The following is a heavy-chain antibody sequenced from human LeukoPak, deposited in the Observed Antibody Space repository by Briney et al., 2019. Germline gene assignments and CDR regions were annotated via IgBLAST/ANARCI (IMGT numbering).Heavy chain of an antibody. D-gene: IGHD2-15*01. CDR3: ASFGWRVAVADY. CDR2: IIPIFGTA. J-gene: IGHJ4*02. V-gene: IGHV1-69*06. Sequence: ASVKVSCKASGGTFSSYAISWVRQAPGQGLEWMGGIIPIFGTANCAQKFQGRVTITADKSTSTAYMELSSLRSEDTVVYYCASFGWRVAVADYWGQGTLVTVSS. CDR1: GGTFSSYA.